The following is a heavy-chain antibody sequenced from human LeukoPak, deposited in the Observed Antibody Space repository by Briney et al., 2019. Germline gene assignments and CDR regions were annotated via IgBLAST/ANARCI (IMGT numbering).Heavy chain of an antibody. V-gene: IGHV4-31*03. CDR3: PSFLRGYGYGYAFDI. CDR1: GGSISSGGYY. Sequence: SETLSLTCTVSGGSISSGGYYWSWIRQHPGKGLEWIGYIYYSGSTYYNPSLKSRVTISVDTSKNQFSLKLSSVTAADTAVYYCPSFLRGYGYGYAFDIWGQGTMVTVSS. D-gene: IGHD5-18*01. J-gene: IGHJ3*02. CDR2: IYYSGST.